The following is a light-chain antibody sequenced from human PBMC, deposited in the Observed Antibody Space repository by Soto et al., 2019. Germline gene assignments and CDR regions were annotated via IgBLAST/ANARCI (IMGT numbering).Light chain of an antibody. J-gene: IGLJ2*01. CDR1: SSDVGGYNY. CDR2: DVN. V-gene: IGLV2-8*01. Sequence: QSALTQPPSASGSPGQSITISCTGTSSDVGGYNYVSWYQQHPGRAPKLIIYDVNRRPSGVPDRFSGSKSGNTASLTVTGLQAGDEADYYCSSYAGSNNLIFGGGTKLTVL. CDR3: SSYAGSNNLI.